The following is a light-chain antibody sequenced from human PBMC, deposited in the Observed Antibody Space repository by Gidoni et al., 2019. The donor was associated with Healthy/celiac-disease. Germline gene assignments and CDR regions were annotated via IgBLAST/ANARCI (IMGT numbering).Light chain of an antibody. CDR1: QSVSSY. V-gene: IGKV3-11*01. CDR2: DAS. Sequence: EIVLTQSPATLSLSPGERATLSCRASQSVSSYLAWYQQKPGQAPRLLIYDASNRATGIPARFSGSGSGTDFTLTISSREPEDFAVYYCQQRSKGLTFXGXTKVEIK. J-gene: IGKJ4*01. CDR3: QQRSKGLT.